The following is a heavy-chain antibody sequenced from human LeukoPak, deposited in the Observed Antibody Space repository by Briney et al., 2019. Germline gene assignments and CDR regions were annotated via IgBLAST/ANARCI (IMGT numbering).Heavy chain of an antibody. CDR3: ARVTVTTTVYYYYYMDV. D-gene: IGHD4-17*01. J-gene: IGHJ6*03. CDR1: GFTFSSYW. CDR2: IKQDGSEK. Sequence: GGSLRLSCAASGFTFSSYWMSWVRQAPGKGLEWVANIKQDGSEKYYVDSVKGRFTISRDNAKNSLYLQMNSLRAEDTAVYYCARVTVTTTVYYYYYMDVWGKGTTVTVSS. V-gene: IGHV3-7*01.